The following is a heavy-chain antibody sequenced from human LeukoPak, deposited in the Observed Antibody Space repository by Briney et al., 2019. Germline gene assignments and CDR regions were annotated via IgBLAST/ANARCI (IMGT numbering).Heavy chain of an antibody. CDR3: AREIRFHS. Sequence: PGGSLRLSCAVSGFTLRNYYMSWVRQAPGKGLEWVANIKQDGSEKNYVDSVKGRFTISRDNAKNSLYLQMNGLRVEDTAVYYCAREIRFHSWGQGTLVTVSS. V-gene: IGHV3-7*01. CDR1: GFTLRNYY. CDR2: IKQDGSEK. J-gene: IGHJ4*02. D-gene: IGHD4-17*01.